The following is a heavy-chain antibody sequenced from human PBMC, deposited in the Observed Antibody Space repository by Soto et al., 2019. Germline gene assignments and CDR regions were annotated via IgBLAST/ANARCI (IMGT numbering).Heavy chain of an antibody. V-gene: IGHV3-53*01. J-gene: IGHJ3*01. Sequence: ESGGGLIQPGESLRLSCAAFGLTISGKKYLAWVRQAPGKGLEWVSALYDVDGSFYADSVKGRFTTSSDSSKTTVYLQMNDLRPDDTAVYYCATWHEREHAYDVWGQGTTVTVSS. CDR1: GLTISGKKY. CDR3: ATWHEREHAYDV. CDR2: LYDVDGS. D-gene: IGHD1-1*01.